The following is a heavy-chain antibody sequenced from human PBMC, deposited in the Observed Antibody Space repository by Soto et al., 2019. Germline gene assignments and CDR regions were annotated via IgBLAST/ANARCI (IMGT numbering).Heavy chain of an antibody. CDR1: GGTFSSYT. Sequence: QVQLVQSGAEVKKPGSSVKVSCKASGGTFSSYTISWVRQAPGQGLEWMGRIIPILGIANYAQKFQGRVTITAYKATSTADMELSSLRSEDSAVYYWASRAREYYYMYVWGKGTTVTVSS. CDR2: IIPILGIA. CDR3: ASRAREYYYMYV. J-gene: IGHJ6*03. V-gene: IGHV1-69*02. D-gene: IGHD1-26*01.